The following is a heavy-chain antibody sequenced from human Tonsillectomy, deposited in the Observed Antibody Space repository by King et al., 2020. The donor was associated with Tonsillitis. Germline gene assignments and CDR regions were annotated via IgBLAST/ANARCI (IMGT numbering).Heavy chain of an antibody. J-gene: IGHJ3*02. Sequence: VQLVQSGGGVVQPGRSLRLSCAASGFTFSTYGIHWVRQAPGKGLEWVAVVWNDGSNKYYADSVKGRFTISRDNSKNTVYLQMNSLRVEDTAVYFCARKEVGSYYGFDIWGQGTMVTVSS. D-gene: IGHD3-10*01. CDR2: VWNDGSNK. CDR1: GFTFSTYG. CDR3: ARKEVGSYYGFDI. V-gene: IGHV3-33*01.